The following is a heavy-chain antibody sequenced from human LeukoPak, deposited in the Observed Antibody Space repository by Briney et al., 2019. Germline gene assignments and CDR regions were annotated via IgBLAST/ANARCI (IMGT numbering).Heavy chain of an antibody. CDR1: GFTFNSYN. CDR3: ARFISSSWYFDY. CDR2: ISSSSSYI. Sequence: GGSLRLSCAASGFTFNSYNMNWVRQAPGKGLEWVSSISSSSSYIYYADSVKGRFTISRDNAENSLYLQMNSLRAEDTAVYSCARFISSSWYFDYWGQGTLVTVSS. D-gene: IGHD6-13*01. V-gene: IGHV3-21*01. J-gene: IGHJ4*02.